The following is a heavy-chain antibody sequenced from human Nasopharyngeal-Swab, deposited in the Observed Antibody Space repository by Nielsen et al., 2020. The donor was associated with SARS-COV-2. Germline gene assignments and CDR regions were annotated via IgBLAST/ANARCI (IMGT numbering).Heavy chain of an antibody. V-gene: IGHV3-48*01. CDR1: GFTFSSYS. Sequence: GESLKTSCAASGFTFSSYSMNWVRQAPGKGLEWVSYISSSSSTIYYADSVKGRFTISRDNAKNSLYLQMNSLRAEDTAVYYCARSPTDYSNYAFDYWGQGTLVTVSS. CDR2: ISSSSSTI. J-gene: IGHJ4*02. CDR3: ARSPTDYSNYAFDY. D-gene: IGHD4-11*01.